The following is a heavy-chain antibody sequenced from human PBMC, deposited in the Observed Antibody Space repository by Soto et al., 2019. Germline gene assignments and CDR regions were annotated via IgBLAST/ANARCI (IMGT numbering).Heavy chain of an antibody. D-gene: IGHD4-17*01. CDR3: ARDQWDLTAVTTIDY. J-gene: IGHJ4*02. Sequence: EVQLVESGGGLVQPGGSLRLSCATSAFTFSTYSMNWVRQAPGKGLEWISYISAGSSTIYYADSVKGRFTISRDNANKALYLQMNSLRAEDAAVYYCARDQWDLTAVTTIDYWGQGTLVTVSS. CDR1: AFTFSTYS. CDR2: ISAGSSTI. V-gene: IGHV3-48*01.